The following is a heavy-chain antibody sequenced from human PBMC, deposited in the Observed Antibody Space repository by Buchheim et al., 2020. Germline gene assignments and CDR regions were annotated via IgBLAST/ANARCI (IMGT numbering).Heavy chain of an antibody. D-gene: IGHD3-22*01. CDR1: GFTFSSYG. V-gene: IGHV3-30*18. CDR2: ISYDGSNK. CDR3: AKDLEDYYDSVGYYYRTGLDY. J-gene: IGHJ4*02. Sequence: QVQLVESGGGVVQPGRSLRLSCAASGFTFSSYGMHWVRQAPGKGLEWVAVISYDGSNKYYADSVKGRFTISRDNSKNTLHLQMNSLRTEDTAVYYCAKDLEDYYDSVGYYYRTGLDYWGQGTL.